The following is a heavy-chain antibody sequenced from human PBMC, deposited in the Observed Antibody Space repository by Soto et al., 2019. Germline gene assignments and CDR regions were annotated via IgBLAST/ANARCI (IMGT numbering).Heavy chain of an antibody. D-gene: IGHD3-16*01. CDR2: INSDGSST. J-gene: IGHJ4*02. Sequence: EVQLVESGGGLVQPGGSLRLSCAASGFTFSSYWMHWVRQAPGKGLVWVSRINSDGSSTSYADSVKGRFTISRDNAKNTLYLQMNSLSAEDTAVYYCASGNDLYDYIWGSFHWGQGTLVTVSS. V-gene: IGHV3-74*01. CDR1: GFTFSSYW. CDR3: ASGNDLYDYIWGSFH.